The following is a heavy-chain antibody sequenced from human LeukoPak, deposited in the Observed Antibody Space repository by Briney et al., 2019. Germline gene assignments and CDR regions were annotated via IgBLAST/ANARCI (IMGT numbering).Heavy chain of an antibody. CDR3: ARESYSSSPNYYYYYGMDV. CDR2: IWYDGSNK. D-gene: IGHD6-6*01. Sequence: PGGSLRLSCAASGFTFSSYGMHWVRQAPDKGLEWVAVIWYDGSNKYYADSVKGRFTISRDNSKNTLYLQMNSLRAEDTAVYYCARESYSSSPNYYYYYGMDVWGQGTTVTVSS. CDR1: GFTFSSYG. V-gene: IGHV3-33*01. J-gene: IGHJ6*02.